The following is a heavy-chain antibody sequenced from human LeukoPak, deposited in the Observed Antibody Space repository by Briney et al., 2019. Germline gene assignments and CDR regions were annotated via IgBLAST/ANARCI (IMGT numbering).Heavy chain of an antibody. V-gene: IGHV3-23*01. J-gene: IGHJ3*02. CDR1: GFTFSSYA. Sequence: GGSLRLSCAASGFTFSSYAMSWVRQAPGKGLEWVSAISGSGGSTYYADSVRGRFTISRDNSKNTLYLQMNSLRAEDTAVYYCAKVSAARRAFDIWGQGTMVTVSS. CDR3: AKVSAARRAFDI. D-gene: IGHD5-18*01. CDR2: ISGSGGST.